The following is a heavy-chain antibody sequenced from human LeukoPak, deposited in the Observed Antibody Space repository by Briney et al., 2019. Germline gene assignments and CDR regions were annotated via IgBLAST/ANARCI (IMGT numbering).Heavy chain of an antibody. CDR2: VNGEGETT. J-gene: IGHJ5*02. CDR3: ARDLDGSGDYHWFDP. CDR1: GFTVSSNY. D-gene: IGHD3-10*01. Sequence: GGSLRLSCAASGFTVSSNYMSWIRQPPGKGLVWAARVNGEGETTTYADSVKGRFTISRDNAKNTLYLQMNSLRGEDTAVYYCARDLDGSGDYHWFDPWGQGTLVSVSS. V-gene: IGHV3-74*01.